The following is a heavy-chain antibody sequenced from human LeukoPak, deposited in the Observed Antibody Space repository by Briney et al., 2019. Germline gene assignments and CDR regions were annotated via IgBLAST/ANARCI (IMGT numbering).Heavy chain of an antibody. D-gene: IGHD3-22*01. CDR3: ARDWEYYYDSSGYPGAPQLDYYYGMDV. J-gene: IGHJ6*02. V-gene: IGHV1-69*01. CDR1: GGTFSSYA. Sequence: GSSVKVSCKASGGTFSSYAISWVRQAPGQGLEWMGGIIPIFGTANYAQKFQGRVTITADESTSTAYMELSSLRSEDTAVYYCARDWEYYYDSSGYPGAPQLDYYYGMDVWGQGTTVTVSS. CDR2: IIPIFGTA.